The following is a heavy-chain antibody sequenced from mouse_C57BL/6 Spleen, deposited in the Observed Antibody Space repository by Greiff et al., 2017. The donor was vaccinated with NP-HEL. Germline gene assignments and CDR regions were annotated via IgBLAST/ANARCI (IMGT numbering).Heavy chain of an antibody. J-gene: IGHJ1*03. CDR1: GFTFSDFY. V-gene: IGHV7-1*01. CDR3: AKDDYDGYFDV. CDR2: SRNKANDYTT. D-gene: IGHD2-4*01. Sequence: EVKVVESGGGLVQSGRSLRLSCATSGFTFSDFYMEWVRQAPGKGLEWIAASRNKANDYTTEYSASVKGRFIVSRDTSQSILYLQMNALRAEDTAIYYCAKDDYDGYFDVWGTGTTVTVSS.